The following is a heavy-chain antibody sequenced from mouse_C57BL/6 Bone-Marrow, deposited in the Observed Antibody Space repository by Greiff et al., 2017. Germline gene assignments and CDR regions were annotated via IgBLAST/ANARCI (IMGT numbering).Heavy chain of an antibody. CDR3: ARDGDDYDWFAY. V-gene: IGHV7-1*01. CDR2: SRNKANDYTT. D-gene: IGHD2-4*01. Sequence: EVNVVESGGGLVQSGRSLRLSCATSGFTFSDFYMEWVRQAPGKGLEWIAASRNKANDYTTEYSASVKGRFIVSRDTSQSILYLQMNALRAEDTAIYYCARDGDDYDWFAYWGQGTLVTVSA. CDR1: GFTFSDFY. J-gene: IGHJ3*01.